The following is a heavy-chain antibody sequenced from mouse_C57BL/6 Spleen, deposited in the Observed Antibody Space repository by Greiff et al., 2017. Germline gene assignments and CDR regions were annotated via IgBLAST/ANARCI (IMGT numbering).Heavy chain of an antibody. D-gene: IGHD2-3*01. CDR1: GFTFSDYY. Sequence: EVQLVESEGGLVQPGRSMKLSCTASGFTFSDYYMAWVRQVPEKGLEWVATINYDGSSTYYPDSLQGRFIISRDNAKNILYPEISSLSTMSTATSYCARIYYAYFDVWGTGTTVTVSS. CDR3: ARIYYAYFDV. CDR2: INYDGSST. V-gene: IGHV5-16*01. J-gene: IGHJ1*03.